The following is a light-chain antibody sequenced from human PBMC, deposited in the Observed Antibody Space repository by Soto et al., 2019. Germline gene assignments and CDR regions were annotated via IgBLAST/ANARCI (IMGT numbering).Light chain of an antibody. V-gene: IGKV3-15*01. Sequence: EIVMTQSPATLSVSPGERATLSCRASQSVSRNVAWYQQKPGQAPRLLIHDASTRATGISVRFSGSGSGTEFTLTISSLQSEDFAVYCCQQYNNWLWTFGQGTKVEIK. CDR2: DAS. J-gene: IGKJ1*01. CDR3: QQYNNWLWT. CDR1: QSVSRN.